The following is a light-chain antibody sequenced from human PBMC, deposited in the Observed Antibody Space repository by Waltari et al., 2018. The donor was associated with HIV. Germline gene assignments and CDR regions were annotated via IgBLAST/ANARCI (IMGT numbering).Light chain of an antibody. CDR2: DNN. J-gene: IGLJ3*02. CDR1: SPNIGNNF. V-gene: IGLV1-51*01. Sequence: QSVLTQPPSVSAASGQKVTISCSGSSPNIGNNFVSWYQQLPGIAPKLLIYDNNKRPSGNPDRFSGSKSGTSATLAITGLQTGDEADYYCGTWDGSLNVWVFGGGTKVTV. CDR3: GTWDGSLNVWV.